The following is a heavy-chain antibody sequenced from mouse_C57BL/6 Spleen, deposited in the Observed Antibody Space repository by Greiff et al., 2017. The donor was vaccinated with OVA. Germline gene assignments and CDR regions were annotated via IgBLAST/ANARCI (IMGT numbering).Heavy chain of an antibody. CDR2: IYPGGGDT. V-gene: IGHV1-82*01. CDR3: AGKTTDDAMDY. CDR1: GYAFSSSW. J-gene: IGHJ4*01. D-gene: IGHD1-1*01. Sequence: QVQLKQSGPELVKPGASVKISCKASGYAFSSSWMNWVKQRPGKGLEWIGRIYPGGGDTNYNGKFKGKATLTADKSSSTAYMQLSSLTSEDSAVYFWAGKTTDDAMDYWGKGTSVTVSS.